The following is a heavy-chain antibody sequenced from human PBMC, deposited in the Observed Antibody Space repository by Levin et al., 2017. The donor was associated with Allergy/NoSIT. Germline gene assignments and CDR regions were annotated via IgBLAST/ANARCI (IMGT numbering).Heavy chain of an antibody. D-gene: IGHD5-12*01. CDR2: ISYDGSNK. J-gene: IGHJ4*02. CDR3: ARDFLVATILYYFDY. CDR1: GFTFSSYA. V-gene: IGHV3-30-3*01. Sequence: GGSLRLSCAASGFTFSSYAMHWVRQAPGKGLEWVAVISYDGSNKYYADSVKGRFTISRDNSKNTLYLQMNSLRAEDTAVYYCARDFLVATILYYFDYWGQGTLVTVSS.